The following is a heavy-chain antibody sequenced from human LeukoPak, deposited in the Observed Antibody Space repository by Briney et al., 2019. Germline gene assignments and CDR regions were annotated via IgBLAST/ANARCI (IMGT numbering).Heavy chain of an antibody. CDR2: IKEDGSEK. V-gene: IGHV3-7*01. CDR1: GFTFSNYK. J-gene: IGHJ4*02. D-gene: IGHD6-13*01. CDR3: ARDWGGIPAAGDC. Sequence: GGSLRLSCAVSGFTFSNYKMSWVRQAPGKGLEWEASIKEDGSEKYYVDSVKGRFTISRDNAKNSLYLQMNSLRVEDTAVYYCARDWGGIPAAGDCWGQGTLVTVSS.